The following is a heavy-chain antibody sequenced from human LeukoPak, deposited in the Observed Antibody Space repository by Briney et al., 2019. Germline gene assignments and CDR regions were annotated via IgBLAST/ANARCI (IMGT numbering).Heavy chain of an antibody. V-gene: IGHV1-2*02. Sequence: ASVKVSCKASGCTFTGYHMHRVRQAPGQGLEWMRWINPNSGGTNYARKFQGRVTMTRDTSISTAYMELSRLRSDDTAVYYCARDHYSSGWCQFDPWGQGTLVTVSS. D-gene: IGHD6-19*01. CDR3: ARDHYSSGWCQFDP. CDR1: GCTFTGYH. J-gene: IGHJ5*02. CDR2: INPNSGGT.